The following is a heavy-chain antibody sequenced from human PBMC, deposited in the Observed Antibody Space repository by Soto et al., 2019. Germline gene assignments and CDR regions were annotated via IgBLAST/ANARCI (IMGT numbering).Heavy chain of an antibody. J-gene: IGHJ6*03. V-gene: IGHV5-51*01. D-gene: IGHD1-26*01. Sequence: GASLQISCKGSGYSFTSYWIGWVRQMPGKGLEWMGIIYPGDSDTRYSPSFQGQVTISADKSISTAYLQWSSLKASDTAMYYCARQAYSGSYYYYYYYMDVWGKGTTVTVSS. CDR2: IYPGDSDT. CDR3: ARQAYSGSYYYYYYYMDV. CDR1: GYSFTSYW.